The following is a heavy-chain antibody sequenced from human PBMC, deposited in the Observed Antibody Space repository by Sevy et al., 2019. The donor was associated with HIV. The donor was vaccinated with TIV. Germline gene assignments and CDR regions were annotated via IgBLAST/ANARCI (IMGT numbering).Heavy chain of an antibody. CDR3: VRDGYKNNWFDP. J-gene: IGHJ5*02. CDR1: GGSISSYY. Sequence: SETLSLTCTVSGGSISSYYWSWIRQPPGKGLEWIGYIYYSGSTNYNPSLKSRVTISVDTSKNQFSLKLSSVTAADTAVYYCVRDGYKNNWFDPWGQGTLVTVSS. D-gene: IGHD1-1*01. V-gene: IGHV4-59*01. CDR2: IYYSGST.